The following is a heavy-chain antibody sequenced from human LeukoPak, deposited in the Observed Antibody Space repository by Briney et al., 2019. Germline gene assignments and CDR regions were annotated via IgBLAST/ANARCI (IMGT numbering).Heavy chain of an antibody. V-gene: IGHV3-23*01. CDR3: AKGAFEQWLVQVIPFDY. CDR1: GFTFSSYG. D-gene: IGHD6-19*01. CDR2: ISGSGGST. Sequence: GGSLRLSCAASGFTFSSYGMSWVRQAPGKGLEWVSAISGSGGSTYYADSVKGRFTISRDNSKNTVYLQMNSLRAEDTAIYYCAKGAFEQWLVQVIPFDYWGQGTLVTVSS. J-gene: IGHJ4*02.